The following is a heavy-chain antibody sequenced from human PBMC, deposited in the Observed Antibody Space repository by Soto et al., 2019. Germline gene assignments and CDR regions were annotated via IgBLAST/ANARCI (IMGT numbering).Heavy chain of an antibody. D-gene: IGHD3-22*01. J-gene: IGHJ1*01. CDR1: GFSLSTSGVG. CDR2: IYWDDDK. V-gene: IGHV2-5*02. CDR3: AHRTYYYDSSGYNIPHGEYFQH. Sequence: SGPTLVNPTQTLTLTCTFSGFSLSTSGVGVGWIRQPPGKALEWLALIYWDDDKRYSPSLKSRLTITKDTSKNQVVLTMTNMDPVDTATYYCAHRTYYYDSSGYNIPHGEYFQHWGQGTLVTVSS.